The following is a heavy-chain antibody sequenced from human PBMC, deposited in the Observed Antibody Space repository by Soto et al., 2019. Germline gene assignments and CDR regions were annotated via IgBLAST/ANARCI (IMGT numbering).Heavy chain of an antibody. Sequence: QVQLQESGPGLLKPSQTLSLACAVSGGSISSGGHYWSWIRQHSEKGLEWIGYISSSGSTYYNPSLKSRVTISVDPSKNQVSLNLNSVTAADTAVYYCARSSQSWIFDLWGRVTLVTVSS. CDR1: GGSISSGGHY. J-gene: IGHJ2*01. CDR3: ARSSQSWIFDL. V-gene: IGHV4-31*11. CDR2: ISSSGST. D-gene: IGHD1-1*01.